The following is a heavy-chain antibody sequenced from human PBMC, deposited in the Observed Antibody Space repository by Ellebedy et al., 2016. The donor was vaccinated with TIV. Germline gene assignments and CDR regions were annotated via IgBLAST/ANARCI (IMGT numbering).Heavy chain of an antibody. V-gene: IGHV1-46*01. D-gene: IGHD7-27*01. Sequence: ASVKVSXXASGYTFTTYYLHWMRQAPGQGLEWMGIINPSGGSTSYAQKFQDRVTMTRDTSTSTIYLELNSLTSEDTAVYYCARDPHIANWEWRGYFDHWGHGALVTVSS. CDR3: ARDPHIANWEWRGYFDH. CDR2: INPSGGST. CDR1: GYTFTTYY. J-gene: IGHJ4*01.